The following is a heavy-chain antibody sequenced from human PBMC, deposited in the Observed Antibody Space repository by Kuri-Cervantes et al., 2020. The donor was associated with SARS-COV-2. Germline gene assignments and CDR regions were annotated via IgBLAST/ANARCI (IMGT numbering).Heavy chain of an antibody. D-gene: IGHD5-18*01. V-gene: IGHV4-59*01. CDR1: GGSISSYY. CDR2: IYYSGST. Sequence: SETLSLTCTVSGGSISSYYWSWIRQPPGKGLEWIGYIYYSGSTNYNPSLKSRVTISVDTSKNQFSLKLSSATAADTAVYYCARDVQGYSYGSGYYYYGMDVWGQGTTVTVSS. J-gene: IGHJ6*02. CDR3: ARDVQGYSYGSGYYYYGMDV.